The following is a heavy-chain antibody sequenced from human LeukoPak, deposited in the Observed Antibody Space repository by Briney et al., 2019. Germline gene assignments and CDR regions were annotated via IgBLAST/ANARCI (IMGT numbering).Heavy chain of an antibody. CDR2: ISYGGSSE. V-gene: IGHV3-30*03. Sequence: AGGSLRLSCAASGFIFNNYGMHWVRQAPGKGLEWVAVISYGGSSEYYADSVRGRFTISRDNSKNTLYLQMNSLRAEDTAVYYCAREGSYDPWEYYYYYVDVWGKGTTVIVSS. D-gene: IGHD5-18*01. CDR1: GFIFNNYG. J-gene: IGHJ6*03. CDR3: AREGSYDPWEYYYYYVDV.